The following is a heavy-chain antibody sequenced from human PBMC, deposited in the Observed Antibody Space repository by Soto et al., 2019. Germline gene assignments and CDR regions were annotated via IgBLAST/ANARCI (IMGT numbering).Heavy chain of an antibody. D-gene: IGHD6-13*01. V-gene: IGHV3-53*04. CDR3: ARGRGQSIAAAGRRGYYFDY. CDR1: GFTVSSNY. Sequence: GGSLRLSCAASGFTVSSNYMSWVRQAPGKGLEWVSVIYSGGSTYYADSVKGRFTISRHNSKNTLYFQMNSLRAEDTAVYYCARGRGQSIAAAGRRGYYFDYWGQGTLVTVSS. J-gene: IGHJ4*02. CDR2: IYSGGST.